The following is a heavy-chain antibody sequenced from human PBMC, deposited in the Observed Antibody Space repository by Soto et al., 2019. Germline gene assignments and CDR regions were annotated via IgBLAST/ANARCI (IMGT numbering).Heavy chain of an antibody. J-gene: IGHJ4*02. Sequence: QVQLVESGGGVVQPGRSLRLSCAASGFTFSSYAMHCVRQAPGKGQEWVAGKSYDGSNKYYADSVKGRFTISRDNSKNTLYLQMNSLRAEDTAVYYCARGCLGLRCPRELFDYWGQGTLVTVSS. V-gene: IGHV3-30-3*01. CDR3: ARGCLGLRCPRELFDY. D-gene: IGHD4-17*01. CDR2: KSYDGSNK. CDR1: GFTFSSYA.